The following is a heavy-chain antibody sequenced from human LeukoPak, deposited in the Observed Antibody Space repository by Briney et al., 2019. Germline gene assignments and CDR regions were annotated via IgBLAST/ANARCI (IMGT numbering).Heavy chain of an antibody. CDR1: WFTFSSYA. Sequence: GGSLRLSCAAPWFTFSSYAMSWVRPAPGKGLEWGSAISGSGGSTYYADSVKGRFTISRDNSKNTLYLQMNSLRAEDTAVYYCAKGGYSSGWYSDRGGHFDYWGRGTLVTVSS. CDR3: AKGGYSSGWYSDRGGHFDY. CDR2: ISGSGGST. J-gene: IGHJ4*02. V-gene: IGHV3-23*01. D-gene: IGHD6-19*01.